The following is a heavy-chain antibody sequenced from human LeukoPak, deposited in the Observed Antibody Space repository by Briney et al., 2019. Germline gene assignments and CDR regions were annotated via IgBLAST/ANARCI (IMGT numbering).Heavy chain of an antibody. V-gene: IGHV1-46*01. CDR1: RYTFTSHY. D-gene: IGHD2-21*02. CDR2: INPSGGST. CDR3: ARDYIVVVTGNWGGAFDI. Sequence: ASVKVPCKPSRYTFTSHYMHWVRQAPAPPLEWTGIINPSGGSTSYAQKFQGRVTMTRDTSTSTVYMELSSLRSEDTAVYYCARDYIVVVTGNWGGAFDIWGQGTMVTVSS. J-gene: IGHJ3*02.